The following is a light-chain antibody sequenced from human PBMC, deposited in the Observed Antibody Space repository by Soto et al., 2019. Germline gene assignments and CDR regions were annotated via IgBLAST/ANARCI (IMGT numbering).Light chain of an antibody. CDR2: DAS. CDR3: QQYNSYSFT. J-gene: IGKJ4*01. CDR1: QSISSW. V-gene: IGKV1-5*01. Sequence: DIQMTQSPSTLSASVGDRFTITCRAIQSISSWLAWYQQKPGKAPKLLIYDASSLESGVPSRFSGSGSGTEFTLTISSLQPDDFATYYCQQYNSYSFTFGGGTKVDIK.